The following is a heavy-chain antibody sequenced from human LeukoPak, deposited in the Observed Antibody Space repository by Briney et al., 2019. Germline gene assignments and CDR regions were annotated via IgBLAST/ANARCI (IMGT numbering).Heavy chain of an antibody. J-gene: IGHJ4*02. D-gene: IGHD3-3*01. CDR1: GGSFSGYH. CDR3: ASTRFRYYFDH. CDR2: INHNGST. V-gene: IGHV4-34*01. Sequence: SETLSLTCTVYGGSFSGYHWSWIRQPPGKGLEWLGEINHNGSTNYNPSLKSRVTISVDTSKNQFSLKLSSVTAADTAVYYCASTRFRYYFDHWGQGTLVTVSS.